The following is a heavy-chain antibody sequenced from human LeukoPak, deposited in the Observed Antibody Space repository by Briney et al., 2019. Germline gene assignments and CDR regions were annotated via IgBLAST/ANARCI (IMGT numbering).Heavy chain of an antibody. CDR2: IYYSGST. D-gene: IGHD3-10*01. V-gene: IGHV4-31*03. Sequence: PSETLSLTCTVSGGSISSGGYYWSWIRQHPGKGLEWIGYIYYSGSTYYNPSLKSRVTISVDTSKNQFSLKLSSVTAADTAVYYCAREGVRRAVRGVTYWFDPWDQGTLVTVSS. CDR1: GGSISSGGYY. J-gene: IGHJ5*02. CDR3: AREGVRRAVRGVTYWFDP.